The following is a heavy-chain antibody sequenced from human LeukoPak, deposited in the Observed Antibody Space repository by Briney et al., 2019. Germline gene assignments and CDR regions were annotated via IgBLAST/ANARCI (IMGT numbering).Heavy chain of an antibody. CDR3: AKSVVPAAAPFDY. CDR2: ICSNDNNT. CDR1: GFTFSSYA. Sequence: GGSLRLSCAASGFTFSSYAMNWVRQAPGKGLEWVSAICSNDNNTYYANSVKGRFTISRDNSKNTLYLQMNSLRAEDTAVYYCAKSVVPAAAPFDYWGQGTLVTVSS. D-gene: IGHD2-2*01. V-gene: IGHV3-23*01. J-gene: IGHJ4*02.